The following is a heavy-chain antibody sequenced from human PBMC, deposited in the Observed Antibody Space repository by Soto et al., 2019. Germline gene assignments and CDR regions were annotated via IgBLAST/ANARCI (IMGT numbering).Heavy chain of an antibody. D-gene: IGHD2-15*01. V-gene: IGHV5-51*01. CDR2: IYPADSDT. J-gene: IGHJ4*02. CDR1: GDNFASYW. Sequence: GESLEISYKASGDNFASYWIGRVRQMPGKGMEWMGIIYPADSDTIYNPSFQGQVTISADKSITTAYLQRSSLKASDTDMYYFGRWPTPLFDHWGQGTLVTVSS. CDR3: GRWPTPLFDH.